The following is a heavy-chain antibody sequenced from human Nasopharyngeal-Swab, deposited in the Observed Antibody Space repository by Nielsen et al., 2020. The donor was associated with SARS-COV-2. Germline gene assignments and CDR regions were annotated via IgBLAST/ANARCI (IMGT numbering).Heavy chain of an antibody. CDR2: INPGGGSA. J-gene: IGHJ5*02. Sequence: ASVPVSCQASGYTFTRYYIHWLRQAPGQGLEGMGIINPGGGSARYSQNFQGRVTMTRDTSTSTVYMELSSLRSEDTAVYYCARGGDPREVVAATDCFDPWGQGTLVTVSS. D-gene: IGHD2-15*01. CDR1: GYTFTRYY. V-gene: IGHV1-46*01. CDR3: ARGGDPREVVAATDCFDP.